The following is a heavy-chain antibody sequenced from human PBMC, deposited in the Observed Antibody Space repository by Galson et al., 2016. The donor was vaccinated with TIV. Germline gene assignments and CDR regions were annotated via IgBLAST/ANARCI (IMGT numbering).Heavy chain of an antibody. CDR1: GFSFSNYA. CDR2: IGGSGGSP. Sequence: SLRLSCAASGFSFSNYAMSWVRQAPGRGLEWVSGIGGSGGSPNYGDSVKGRFTISRDNSKNKLYLQMNSLRAEDTAVYYCAKRPIITIFGAGSNYCDSWGQGTLVTVSS. V-gene: IGHV3-23*01. CDR3: AKRPIITIFGAGSNYCDS. J-gene: IGHJ4*02. D-gene: IGHD3-3*01.